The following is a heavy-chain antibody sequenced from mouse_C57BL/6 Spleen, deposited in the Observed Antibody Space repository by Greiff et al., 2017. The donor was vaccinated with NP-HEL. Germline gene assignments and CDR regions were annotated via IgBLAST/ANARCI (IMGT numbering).Heavy chain of an antibody. V-gene: IGHV3-6*01. CDR1: GYSITSGYY. CDR2: ISYDGSN. D-gene: IGHD1-1*01. CDR3: ARVLEGDYFDY. J-gene: IGHJ2*01. Sequence: EVKLMESGPGLVKPSQSLSLPCSVTGYSITSGYYWNWIRQFPGNKLEWMGYISYDGSNNSNPSLKNRISITRDTSKNQFFLKLNSVTTEDTATYYCARVLEGDYFDYWGQGTTLTVSS.